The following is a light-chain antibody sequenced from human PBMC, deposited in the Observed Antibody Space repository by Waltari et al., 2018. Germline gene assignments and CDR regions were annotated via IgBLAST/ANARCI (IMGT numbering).Light chain of an antibody. CDR3: QQYFTTPRT. Sequence: DIVMTQSPDSLAMSLGERATINCKSSQSVLYCSNNKNFLAWYQHQPGQPPKLLIYWASTRESGVPDRFSGSWSGTDFTLTISSLQAEDVAVYYCQQYFTTPRTFGQGTKVEVK. V-gene: IGKV4-1*01. J-gene: IGKJ1*01. CDR2: WAS. CDR1: QSVLYCSNNKNF.